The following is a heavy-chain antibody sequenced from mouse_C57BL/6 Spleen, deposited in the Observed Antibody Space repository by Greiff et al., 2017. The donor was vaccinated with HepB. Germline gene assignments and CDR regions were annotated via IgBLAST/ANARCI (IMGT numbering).Heavy chain of an antibody. CDR3: AMVDSVAY. Sequence: QVQLQQPGAELVMPGASVKLSCKASGYTFTSYWMHWVKQRPGQGLEWIGEIDPSDSYTNYNQKFKGKSTLTVDKSSSTAYMQLISLTSEDSAVYDFAMVDSVAYWGQGTLVTVSS. V-gene: IGHV1-69*01. CDR1: GYTFTSYW. D-gene: IGHD1-1*02. J-gene: IGHJ3*01. CDR2: IDPSDSYT.